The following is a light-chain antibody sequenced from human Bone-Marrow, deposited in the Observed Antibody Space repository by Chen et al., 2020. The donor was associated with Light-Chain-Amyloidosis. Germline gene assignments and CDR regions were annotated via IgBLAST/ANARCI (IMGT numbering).Light chain of an antibody. CDR2: EDA. Sequence: NFMLTQPHSVSESPGKTVILSCTSRSGSIATNDVQWYQPLPGSSPTTVIYEDAQRPAGVPDRFSGSIDRSSNSASLTISGLKTEDEADYYCQSYQGSSQGVFGGGTKLTVL. V-gene: IGLV6-57*01. CDR1: SGSIATND. J-gene: IGLJ3*02. CDR3: QSYQGSSQGV.